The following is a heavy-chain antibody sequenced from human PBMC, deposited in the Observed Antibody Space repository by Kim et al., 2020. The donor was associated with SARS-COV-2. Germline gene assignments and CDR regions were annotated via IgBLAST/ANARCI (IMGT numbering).Heavy chain of an antibody. D-gene: IGHD1-26*01. Sequence: ADSVKGRFTISRDNSKNTLYLQMNSLRAEDTAVYYCAYSGSYSRDGAFDIWGQGTMVTVSS. J-gene: IGHJ3*02. CDR3: AYSGSYSRDGAFDI. V-gene: IGHV3-23*01.